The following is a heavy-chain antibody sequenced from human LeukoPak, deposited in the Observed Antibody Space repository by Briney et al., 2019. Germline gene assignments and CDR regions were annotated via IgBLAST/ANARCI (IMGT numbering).Heavy chain of an antibody. D-gene: IGHD5-18*01. V-gene: IGHV3-23*01. CDR2: ISASGGGT. CDR1: GFTFSNYA. CDR3: ARVGYSYGDAFDI. J-gene: IGHJ3*02. Sequence: GGSLRLSCAASGFTFSNYAMSWVRQAPGKGLEWVSVISASGGGTYDADSVKGRFTISRDNAKNSLYLQMNSLRAEDTAVYYCARVGYSYGDAFDIWGQGTMVTVSS.